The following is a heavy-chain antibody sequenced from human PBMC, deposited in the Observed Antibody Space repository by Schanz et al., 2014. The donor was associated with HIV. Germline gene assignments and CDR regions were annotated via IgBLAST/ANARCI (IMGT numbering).Heavy chain of an antibody. J-gene: IGHJ6*02. CDR1: GFTFNSYA. CDR3: ARMEQLIIGYYYGMDV. V-gene: IGHV3-30-3*01. Sequence: QVQLVESGGGVVQPGRSLRLSCVASGFTFNSYAMHWVRQAPGKGLEWVTVISNDGSNKYYTDSVKGRFTISRDNSKNTLYLQMNSLRAEDTAVYYCARMEQLIIGYYYGMDVWGQGITVTVSS. CDR2: ISNDGSNK. D-gene: IGHD3-16*01.